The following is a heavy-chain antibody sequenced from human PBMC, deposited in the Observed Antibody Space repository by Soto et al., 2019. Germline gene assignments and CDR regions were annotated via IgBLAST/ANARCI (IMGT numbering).Heavy chain of an antibody. V-gene: IGHV3-21*06. CDR2: ISISSSDR. CDR3: VRGMNPLF. J-gene: IGHJ4*01. Sequence: LRLSCAASGFTLRTYTMNWVRQAPGKGLEWVSSISISSSDRYYADSVRGRFTISRDNAKDALYLQMNSLRADDTAVYFCVRGMNPLFGGQGTLVTVSS. CDR1: GFTLRTYT.